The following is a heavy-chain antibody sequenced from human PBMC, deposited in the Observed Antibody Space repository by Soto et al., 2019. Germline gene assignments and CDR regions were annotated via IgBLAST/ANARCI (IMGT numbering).Heavy chain of an antibody. Sequence: QITLKESGPTLVKPTQTLTLTCTFSGFSLNTRGVGVGWIRQPPGKALEWLALLYWGDDKRYSPSLKSRLTITKDPSKNQVVLTMTSMDPVDTATYYCAHVGLTVPYFEYWGQGTLVTVSS. J-gene: IGHJ4*02. D-gene: IGHD4-17*01. CDR3: AHVGLTVPYFEY. CDR2: LYWGDDK. V-gene: IGHV2-5*02. CDR1: GFSLNTRGVG.